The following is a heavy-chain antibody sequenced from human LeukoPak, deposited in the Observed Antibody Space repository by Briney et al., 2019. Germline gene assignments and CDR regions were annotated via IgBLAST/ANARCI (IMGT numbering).Heavy chain of an antibody. V-gene: IGHV3-7*01. Sequence: PGGSLRLSCAASGFTFSSYWMSWVRQAPGKGLEWVANIKQDGSEKYYVDSVKGRFTIPRDNAKNSLYLQMNSLRAEDTAVYYCARDPTVTTGGGYYYGMDVWGQGTTVTVSS. CDR2: IKQDGSEK. D-gene: IGHD4-17*01. J-gene: IGHJ6*02. CDR1: GFTFSSYW. CDR3: ARDPTVTTGGGYYYGMDV.